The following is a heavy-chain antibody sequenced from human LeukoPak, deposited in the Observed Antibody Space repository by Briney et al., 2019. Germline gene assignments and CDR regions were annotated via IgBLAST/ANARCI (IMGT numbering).Heavy chain of an antibody. Sequence: PSATLSLTCAVSGGSISQCYWRWLRQAPGKGLEWNGYIHASGTTTYNPSLKSRVTMSVDTSNNQFSLTLTTVTEADTAVYYCARAEGGSSRRLDYWGQGTLVTVSS. CDR2: IHASGTT. J-gene: IGHJ4*02. D-gene: IGHD6-13*01. CDR3: ARAEGGSSRRLDY. CDR1: GGSISQCY. V-gene: IGHV4-4*08.